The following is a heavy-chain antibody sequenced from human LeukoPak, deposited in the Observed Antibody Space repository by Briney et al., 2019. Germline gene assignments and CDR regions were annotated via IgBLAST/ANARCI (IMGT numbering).Heavy chain of an antibody. CDR2: IYWDDDK. CDR1: GFSLSTSGVG. D-gene: IGHD3-9*01. V-gene: IGHV2-5*02. CDR3: AHRPSENYDILTGYYRDYYYYIHV. Sequence: SGPTLVNLTQTLTLTCTFSGFSLSTSGVGVGWIRQPPGKALEWLALIYWDDDKRYSPSLKSRLTITKDTSNNQVVHTMTNMDPVDTATYYCAHRPSENYDILTGYYRDYYYYIHVCRKGTTVTVSS. J-gene: IGHJ6*03.